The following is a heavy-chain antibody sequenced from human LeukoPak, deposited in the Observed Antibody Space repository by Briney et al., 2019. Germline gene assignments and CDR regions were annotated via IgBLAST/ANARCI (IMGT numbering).Heavy chain of an antibody. V-gene: IGHV3-53*01. CDR2: IYSGGST. CDR1: GFTVSSNY. J-gene: IGHJ4*02. D-gene: IGHD3-10*01. CDR3: ARGRGDYYGSGSYYIDY. Sequence: PGGSLRLSCAASGFTVSSNYMSWVRQAPGKGLEWVSVIYSGGSTYYADSVKGRFTISRDNSKNTLYLQVNSLRAEDTAVYYCARGRGDYYGSGSYYIDYWGQGTLVTVSS.